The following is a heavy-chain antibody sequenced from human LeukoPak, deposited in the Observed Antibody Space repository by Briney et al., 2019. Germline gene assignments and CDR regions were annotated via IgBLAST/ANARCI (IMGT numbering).Heavy chain of an antibody. CDR1: GGSISSYY. D-gene: IGHD6-13*01. CDR3: AREGSSSWYSRWFDP. Sequence: SETLSLTCTVSGGSISSYYWSWIRQPPGKGLEWIGYIYYSWSTNYNPSLKSRVTISVDTSKNQFSLKLSSVTAADTAVYYCAREGSSSWYSRWFDPWGQETLVTVSS. V-gene: IGHV4-59*01. J-gene: IGHJ5*02. CDR2: IYYSWST.